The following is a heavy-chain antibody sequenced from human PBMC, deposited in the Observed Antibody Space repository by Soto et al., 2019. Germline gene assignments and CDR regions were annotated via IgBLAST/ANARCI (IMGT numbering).Heavy chain of an antibody. J-gene: IGHJ1*01. V-gene: IGHV3-23*01. CDR3: SQVVVGATAVLAWGPKSRPAKYFQH. D-gene: IGHD2-21*02. CDR1: GLTFNNFA. CDR2: ISGGARTT. Sequence: EVHLLESGGGLVRPGGSLRLSCAASGLTFNNFAMSWVRQAPGKGLEWVSTISGGARTTDYADSVKGRFTISRDNSKNTGFLQMDSLRVEDTAVYYCSQVVVGATAVLAWGPKSRPAKYFQHWGQGTLVTVSS.